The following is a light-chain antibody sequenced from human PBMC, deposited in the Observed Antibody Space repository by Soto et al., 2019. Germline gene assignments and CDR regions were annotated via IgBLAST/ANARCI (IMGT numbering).Light chain of an antibody. J-gene: IGKJ2*01. CDR2: DAS. CDR3: QQRTNWPPKDT. V-gene: IGKV3-11*01. Sequence: EIVLTQSLGTLSLSPGERATLSCRARQSVSSGYLAWYQQRPGQAPRLLFYDASNRASGTPARFSGSGSGTDFTLTISSLEPEDFAVYYCQQRTNWPPKDTFGQGTKVDI. CDR1: QSVSSGY.